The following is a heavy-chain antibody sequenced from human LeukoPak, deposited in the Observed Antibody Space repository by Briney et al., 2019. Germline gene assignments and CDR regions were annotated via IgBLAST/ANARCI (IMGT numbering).Heavy chain of an antibody. J-gene: IGHJ4*02. D-gene: IGHD5-18*01. V-gene: IGHV4-59*01. CDR2: IYYSGST. Sequence: SETLSLTCTVAGGSISIYYWSWIRQPPGRGLGWIGYIYYSGSTNYNPSLKSRVTISVDTTNNQFSLKLSSVTAADTAVYYCARGGYSYGSYYFDYWGQGTLVTVSS. CDR3: ARGGYSYGSYYFDY. CDR1: GGSISIYY.